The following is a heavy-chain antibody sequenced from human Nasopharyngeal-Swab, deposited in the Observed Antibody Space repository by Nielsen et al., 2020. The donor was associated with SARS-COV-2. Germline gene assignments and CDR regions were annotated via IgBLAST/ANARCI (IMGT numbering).Heavy chain of an antibody. CDR2: ISSSSSYI. CDR3: ARDGDYSGWELTDY. Sequence: GGSLRLSCAASGFTFSSYSMNWVRQAPGKGLEWVSSISSSSSYIYYADSVKGRFTISRDNAKNSLYLQMNSLRAEDTAVYYCARDGDYSGWELTDYWGRGTLVTVSS. V-gene: IGHV3-21*01. CDR1: GFTFSSYS. D-gene: IGHD1-26*01. J-gene: IGHJ4*02.